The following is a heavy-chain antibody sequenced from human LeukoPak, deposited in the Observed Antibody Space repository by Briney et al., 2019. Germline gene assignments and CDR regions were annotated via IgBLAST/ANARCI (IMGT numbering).Heavy chain of an antibody. Sequence: PGGSLRLSCAASGFTFNSYPMGWVRRAPGKGLEWVSLISPSGSDTYYADSVRGRFTISRDNSKNSMYLQMSSLRAEDTAIYYCAEVESSYCRIWGQGTLVTVSS. V-gene: IGHV3-23*01. J-gene: IGHJ4*02. CDR3: AEVESSYCRI. CDR2: ISPSGSDT. CDR1: GFTFNSYP. D-gene: IGHD3-10*01.